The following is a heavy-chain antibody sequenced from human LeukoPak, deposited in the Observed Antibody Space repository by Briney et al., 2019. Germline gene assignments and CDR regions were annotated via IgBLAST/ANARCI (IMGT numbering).Heavy chain of an antibody. V-gene: IGHV1-46*01. Sequence: GASVKVSCKASGYTFSNYYVHWVRQAPGQGLEWMGIINPGGGSTTYSQKFQDRVTMTRDTSTNTVYMELSSLRSDDTAVYYCARGGRMTVANPNYFDSWGQGTLVTVST. CDR2: INPGGGST. J-gene: IGHJ4*02. D-gene: IGHD4/OR15-4a*01. CDR1: GYTFSNYY. CDR3: ARGGRMTVANPNYFDS.